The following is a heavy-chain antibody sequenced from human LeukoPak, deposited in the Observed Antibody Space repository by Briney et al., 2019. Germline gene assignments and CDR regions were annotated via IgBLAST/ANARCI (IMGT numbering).Heavy chain of an antibody. CDR3: ASTRGYSGYLDY. Sequence: ASVKGSCKASGYTFTSYYMHWVRQAPGQGLEWVGIINPSGGSTSYAQKFQGRVTMTRDTSTSTVYMELSSLRSEDTAVYYCASTRGYSGYLDYWGQGTLVTVSS. J-gene: IGHJ4*02. CDR1: GYTFTSYY. V-gene: IGHV1-46*01. D-gene: IGHD5-12*01. CDR2: INPSGGST.